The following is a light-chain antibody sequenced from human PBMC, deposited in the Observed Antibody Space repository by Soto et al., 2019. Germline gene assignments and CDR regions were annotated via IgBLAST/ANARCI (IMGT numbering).Light chain of an antibody. J-gene: IGLJ1*01. V-gene: IGLV1-40*01. Sequence: QSVLTQPPSVSGAPGQRVTISCTGSSSNIGAGYDVHWYQQLPGTAPKLLIYGNSNRPSGVPDRFSGSKSGTSASLAITGLQSEDEADYYCQSYDSSLSGPWVFGTGTKVPVL. CDR1: SSNIGAGYD. CDR3: QSYDSSLSGPWV. CDR2: GNS.